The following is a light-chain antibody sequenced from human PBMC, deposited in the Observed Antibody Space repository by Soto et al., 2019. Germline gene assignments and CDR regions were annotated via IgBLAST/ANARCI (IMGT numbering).Light chain of an antibody. Sequence: EIVLTQSPGTLTLSPGERATLSCRASQSVNKNYLAWYQQRLGQAPRLVISVASNRATGISDRFSGSGSGTDVILAISRLEPEDSAVYYCLQYGGLPLTFGGGTKVEI. CDR3: LQYGGLPLT. CDR1: QSVNKNY. J-gene: IGKJ4*01. CDR2: VAS. V-gene: IGKV3-20*01.